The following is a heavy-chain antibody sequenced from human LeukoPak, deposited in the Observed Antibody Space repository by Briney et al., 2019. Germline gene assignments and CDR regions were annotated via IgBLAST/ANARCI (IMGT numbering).Heavy chain of an antibody. V-gene: IGHV3-20*04. CDR3: ARAKGAVVAAISLDY. CDR1: GFTFDDYG. CDR2: INWNGGST. J-gene: IGHJ4*02. D-gene: IGHD2-15*01. Sequence: RPGGSLRLSCAASGFTFDDYGVSWVRQAPGKGLEWVSGINWNGGSTGYADSVKGRFTISRDNAKNSLYLQMNSLRSEDTALYYCARAKGAVVAAISLDYWGQGTLVTVSS.